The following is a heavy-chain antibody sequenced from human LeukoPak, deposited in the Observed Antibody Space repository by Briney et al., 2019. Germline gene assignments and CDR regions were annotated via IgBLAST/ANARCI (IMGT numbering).Heavy chain of an antibody. Sequence: ASVKVSFKASGYTFTSYDINWVRQAPGQGHEGMGWMNPNSGNTGYAQKFQGRVTMTRNTSISTAYMELSSLRSEDTAVYYCARGRSGWSMDVWGQGTTVTVSS. CDR2: MNPNSGNT. J-gene: IGHJ6*02. CDR3: ARGRSGWSMDV. CDR1: GYTFTSYD. V-gene: IGHV1-8*01. D-gene: IGHD2-8*01.